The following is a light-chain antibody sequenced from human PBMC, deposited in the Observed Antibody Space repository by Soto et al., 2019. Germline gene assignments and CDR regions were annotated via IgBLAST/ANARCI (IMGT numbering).Light chain of an antibody. CDR2: KAS. CDR3: QHYNTYRWT. Sequence: DMQMTQSPSTLSASVGDRVTITCRATQSISPYLAWYQQKPGKAPKLLIYKASILQSGVPSTFSGSGSGTEFTLTISSLQPDDFETYYCQHYNTYRWTFGQGTTVDIK. V-gene: IGKV1-5*03. J-gene: IGKJ1*01. CDR1: QSISPY.